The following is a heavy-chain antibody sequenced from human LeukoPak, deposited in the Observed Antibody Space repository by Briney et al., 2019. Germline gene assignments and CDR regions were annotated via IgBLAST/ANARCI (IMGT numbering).Heavy chain of an antibody. J-gene: IGHJ3*02. V-gene: IGHV3-48*03. CDR2: ISSSGSTI. D-gene: IGHD5-12*01. Sequence: GGSLRLSCAASGLTFSSYEMNWVRQAPGKGLEWLSYISSSGSTIYYADSVKGRFTTSRDNAKNSLYLQMNSLRAEDTAVYYCAGTDIVTTIPAFDIWGQGTMATVSS. CDR1: GLTFSSYE. CDR3: AGTDIVTTIPAFDI.